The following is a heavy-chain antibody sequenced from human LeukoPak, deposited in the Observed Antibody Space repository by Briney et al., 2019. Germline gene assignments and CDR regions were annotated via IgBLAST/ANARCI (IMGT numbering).Heavy chain of an antibody. Sequence: SQTLSLTCTVSGGSISSGSYYWSWIRQPAGKGVEWIGRIYTSGSTNYNPSLKSRVTISVDTSKNQFSLKLSSVTAADTDVYYCARTPIVVVPAAMGGYDAFDIWGQGTMVTVSS. CDR1: GGSISSGSYY. J-gene: IGHJ3*02. CDR3: ARTPIVVVPAAMGGYDAFDI. V-gene: IGHV4-61*02. D-gene: IGHD2-2*01. CDR2: IYTSGST.